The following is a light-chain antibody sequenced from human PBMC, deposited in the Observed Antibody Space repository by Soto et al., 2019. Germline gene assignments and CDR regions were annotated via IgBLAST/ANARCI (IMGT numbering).Light chain of an antibody. CDR3: SSFSSSTSWV. J-gene: IGLJ3*02. CDR2: EVT. V-gene: IGLV2-14*01. Sequence: QSALTQPASVSGSPGQSITISCTGTSSDVGDYNYVSWYQHHPGKAPKLIIYEVTYRPSGVSNRFSGSKSGNTASLTISGLQAEDEADYFCSSFSSSTSWVFGGVTQLTVL. CDR1: SSDVGDYNY.